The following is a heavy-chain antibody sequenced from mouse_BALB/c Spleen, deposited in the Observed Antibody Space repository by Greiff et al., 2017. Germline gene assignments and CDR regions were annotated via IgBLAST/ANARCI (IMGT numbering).Heavy chain of an antibody. V-gene: IGHV5-4*02. Sequence: EVQRVESGGGLVKPGGSLKLSCAASGFTFSDYYMYWVRQTPEKRLEWVATISDGGSYTYYPDSVKGRFTISRDNAKNNLYLQMSSLKSEDTAMYYCAREGYGDDGGFAYWGQGTLVTVSA. J-gene: IGHJ3*01. CDR1: GFTFSDYY. CDR3: AREGYGDDGGFAY. D-gene: IGHD2-14*01. CDR2: ISDGGSYT.